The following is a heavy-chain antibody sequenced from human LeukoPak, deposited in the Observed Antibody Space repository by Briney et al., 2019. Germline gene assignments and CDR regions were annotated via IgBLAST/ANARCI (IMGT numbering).Heavy chain of an antibody. V-gene: IGHV3-23*01. J-gene: IGHJ4*02. CDR2: LFGSGGGI. CDR1: GFSFSRYA. Sequence: GGSLPLSCAAPGFSFSRYAMSWVRQAPGKGLEWVSGLFGSGGGISYADSVKGRFTISRDNSRNTVYLQMNDLRDDDTAVYYCVKDLISADGYWDTDQCGQASMATVSS. CDR3: VKDLISADGYWDTDQ. D-gene: IGHD2-2*03.